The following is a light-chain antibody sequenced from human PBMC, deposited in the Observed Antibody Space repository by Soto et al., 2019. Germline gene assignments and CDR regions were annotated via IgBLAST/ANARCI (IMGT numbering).Light chain of an antibody. J-gene: IGKJ1*01. V-gene: IGKV3-15*01. Sequence: EIVMTQSPATLSVSPAETATLSCRASQSVSSNLAWYQQKPGQAPRLLIYGASTRATGIPARFSGGRSGTEFTLTIASLQSEDFAVDYCQQYNNRPWTFGQGTKVEIK. CDR2: GAS. CDR1: QSVSSN. CDR3: QQYNNRPWT.